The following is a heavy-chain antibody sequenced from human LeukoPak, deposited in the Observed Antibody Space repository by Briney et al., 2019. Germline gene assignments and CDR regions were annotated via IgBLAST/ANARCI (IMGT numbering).Heavy chain of an antibody. Sequence: NPSETLSLTCTVSGGSISSSSYYWSWIRQPAGKGLEWIGRIYTSGSTNYNPSLKSRVTISVDTSKNQFSLKLSSVTAADTAVYYCARHIVVYYYYYMDVWGKGTTVTVSS. CDR3: ARHIVVYYYYYMDV. CDR2: IYTSGST. V-gene: IGHV4-61*02. CDR1: GGSISSSSYY. D-gene: IGHD2-2*01. J-gene: IGHJ6*03.